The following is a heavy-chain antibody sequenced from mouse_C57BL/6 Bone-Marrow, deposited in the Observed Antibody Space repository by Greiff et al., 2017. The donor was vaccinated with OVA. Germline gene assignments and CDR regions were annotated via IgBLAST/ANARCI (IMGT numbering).Heavy chain of an antibody. CDR2: IHPNSGST. D-gene: IGHD1-1*01. J-gene: IGHJ4*01. Sequence: QVQLQQPGAELAKPGASVKLSCKASGYTFTSYWMHWVKQRPGQGLEWIGMIHPNSGSTNYNEKFKSKATLTVDKSSSTAYMQLSSLTSEDSAVYYCARYPDYYGSTSYAMDYWGQGTSVTVSS. V-gene: IGHV1-64*01. CDR3: ARYPDYYGSTSYAMDY. CDR1: GYTFTSYW.